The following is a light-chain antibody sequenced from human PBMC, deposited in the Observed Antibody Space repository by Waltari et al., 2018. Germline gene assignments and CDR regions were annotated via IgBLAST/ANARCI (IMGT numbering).Light chain of an antibody. CDR1: QSVSIN. J-gene: IGKJ3*01. V-gene: IGKV3-11*01. CDR3: QQRSSWPPRIS. CDR2: DAS. Sequence: EVVLTQSPATLSLSPGDRATISCRASQSVSINLAWYQQKPGQAPMLLIYDASNRATGIPARFSGSGSGTDFTLTISSLEPEDFAVYYCQQRSSWPPRISFGPGTKVNIK.